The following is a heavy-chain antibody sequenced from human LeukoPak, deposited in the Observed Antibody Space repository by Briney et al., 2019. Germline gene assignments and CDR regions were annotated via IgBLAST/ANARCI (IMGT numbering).Heavy chain of an antibody. CDR3: ARGKIVVVITDGLVLRGDWFDP. J-gene: IGHJ5*02. D-gene: IGHD3-22*01. Sequence: PSETLSLTCIVSGDSISRSSYYWGWIRQPPGKGLEWIGRISYSGSTDYNPSLKSRVAISVDTSKNQFSLKLISVTAADTAVYYCARGKIVVVITDGLVLRGDWFDPWGHGTLVTVSS. V-gene: IGHV4-39*07. CDR1: GDSISRSSYY. CDR2: ISYSGST.